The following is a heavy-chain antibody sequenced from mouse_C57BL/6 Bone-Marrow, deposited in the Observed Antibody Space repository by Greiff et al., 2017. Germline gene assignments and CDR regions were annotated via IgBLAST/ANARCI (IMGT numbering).Heavy chain of an antibody. CDR1: GFTFSSYG. D-gene: IGHD1-1*01. J-gene: IGHJ4*01. Sequence: DVKLVESGGDLVKPGGSLKLSCAASGFTFSSYGMSWVRQTPDKRLEWVATISSGGSYTYYPDSVKGRFTISRDNAKNTLYLQMSSLKSEDTAMYYCASYYYGSSPLYYAMDYWGQGTSVTVSS. CDR3: ASYYYGSSPLYYAMDY. CDR2: ISSGGSYT. V-gene: IGHV5-6*02.